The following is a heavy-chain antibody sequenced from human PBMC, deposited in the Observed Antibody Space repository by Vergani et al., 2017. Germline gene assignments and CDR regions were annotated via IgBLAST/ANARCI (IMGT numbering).Heavy chain of an antibody. D-gene: IGHD1-26*01. CDR1: GDSLISRSYY. J-gene: IGHJ2*01. V-gene: IGHV4-39*01. CDR3: ASGKDYSDSTAHFSGRDVDV. CDR2: IYNSGNG. Sequence: QMQLQESGPGLVKASETLSLTCTVSGDSLISRSYYCGWIRQPPGKGLEWFVSIYNSGNGDSSSSLKSRVTISADTSKNQFSLRLTSVTAADTAVYYCASGKDYSDSTAHFSGRDVDVWGRGTLVNVPS.